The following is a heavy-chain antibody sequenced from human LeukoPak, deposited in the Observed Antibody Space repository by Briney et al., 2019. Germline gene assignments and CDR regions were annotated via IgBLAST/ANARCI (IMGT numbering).Heavy chain of an antibody. D-gene: IGHD3-22*01. CDR3: ASSLLRVSTRDI. CDR2: INHSGST. J-gene: IGHJ3*02. V-gene: IGHV4-34*01. CDR1: GGSFSGYY. Sequence: SETLSLTCAVYGGSFSGYYWSWIRQPPGEGLEWIGEINHSGSTNYNPSLKSRVTISVDTSKNQFSLKLSSVTAADTAVYYCASSLLRVSTRDIWGQGTMVTVSS.